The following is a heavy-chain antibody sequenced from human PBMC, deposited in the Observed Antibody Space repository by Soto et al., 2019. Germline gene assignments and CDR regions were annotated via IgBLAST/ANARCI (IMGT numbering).Heavy chain of an antibody. CDR2: IIPIFGTA. V-gene: IGHV1-69*13. D-gene: IGHD2-15*01. J-gene: IGHJ4*02. Sequence: GASVKVSCKASGGTFSSYAISWVRQAPGQGLEWMGGIIPIFGTANYAQKFQGRVTITADESTSTAYMELSSLRSEDTAVYYCAAGVGVVVVVAAIFLGTRMGLIDYWGQGTLVTVSS. CDR3: AAGVGVVVVVAAIFLGTRMGLIDY. CDR1: GGTFSSYA.